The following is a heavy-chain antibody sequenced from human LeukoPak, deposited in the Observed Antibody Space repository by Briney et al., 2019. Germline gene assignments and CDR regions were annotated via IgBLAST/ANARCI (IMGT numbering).Heavy chain of an antibody. V-gene: IGHV4-34*01. CDR3: ARDGGSNNYWFDP. CDR1: GGSFGVYY. J-gene: IGHJ5*02. D-gene: IGHD4-23*01. Sequence: SETLSLTCALYGGSFGVYYWMWLRQPPGKGLEWIGEINHSGRTNYNPSLKSRVTISLDKSKNPFSLKLSSVAAADTAVYFCARDGGSNNYWFDPWGQGTLVIVSS. CDR2: INHSGRT.